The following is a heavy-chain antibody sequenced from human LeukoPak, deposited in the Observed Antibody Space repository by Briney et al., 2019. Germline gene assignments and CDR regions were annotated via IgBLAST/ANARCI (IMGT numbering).Heavy chain of an antibody. V-gene: IGHV1-69*01. D-gene: IGHD3-10*01. CDR1: GGTFSSCT. CDR3: ARGGTMVRGVITGDYFDY. CDR2: IIPIFRTA. J-gene: IGHJ4*02. Sequence: ASVKVSCKASGGTFSSCTISWVRQAPGQGLEWMGGIIPIFRTANYAQKFQGRVTITADESTSAAYMELSSLRSEDTAVYYCARGGTMVRGVITGDYFDYWGQGTLVTVSS.